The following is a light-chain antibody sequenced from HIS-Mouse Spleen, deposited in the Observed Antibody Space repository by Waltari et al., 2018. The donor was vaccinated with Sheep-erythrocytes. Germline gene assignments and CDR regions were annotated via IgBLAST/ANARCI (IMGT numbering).Light chain of an antibody. CDR3: QQYHSTPYT. CDR2: WAS. J-gene: IGKJ2*01. Sequence: DILMTQSPDSLAVSLGERATINCKSSQSVLYSSNNKNYLAWYQQKPVQPPKLLMFWASTRESGVPDRFSGSGSGTEFTLTISSLQAEDGAVYYCQQYHSTPYTFGQGTKLEIK. V-gene: IGKV4-1*01. CDR1: QSVLYSSNNKNY.